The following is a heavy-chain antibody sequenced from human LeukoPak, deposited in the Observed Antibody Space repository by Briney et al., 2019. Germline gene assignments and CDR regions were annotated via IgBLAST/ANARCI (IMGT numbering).Heavy chain of an antibody. V-gene: IGHV4-59*01. CDR2: IYYSGST. CDR3: ARFTFSGYYWYFDY. D-gene: IGHD3-3*01. CDR1: GGSISSYY. J-gene: IGHJ4*02. Sequence: SETLSLTCTVSGGSISSYYWSWIRQPPGKGLEWIGYIYYSGSTNYNPSLKSRVTISVDTSKNQFSLKLSSVTAADTAVYYCARFTFSGYYWYFDYWGQGTLVTVSS.